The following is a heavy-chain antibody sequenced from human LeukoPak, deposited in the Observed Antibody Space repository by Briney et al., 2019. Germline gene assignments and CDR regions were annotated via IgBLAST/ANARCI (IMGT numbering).Heavy chain of an antibody. D-gene: IGHD5-24*01. J-gene: IGHJ4*02. CDR3: ARMATTKEYY. V-gene: IGHV3-21*01. Sequence: PGGSLRLSCAASGFTFSSYSMNWVRQAPGKGLEWVSSISSSSSYIYYADSVKGRFTIYRDNAKNSLYLQMNSLRAEDTAVYYCARMATTKEYYWGQGTLVTVSS. CDR2: ISSSSSYI. CDR1: GFTFSSYS.